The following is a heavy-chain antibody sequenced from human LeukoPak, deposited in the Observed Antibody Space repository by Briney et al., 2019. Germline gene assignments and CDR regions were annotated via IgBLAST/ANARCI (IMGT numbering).Heavy chain of an antibody. J-gene: IGHJ5*02. D-gene: IGHD2-2*01. CDR3: AIHYTEDIVVGPAASPETRNNWFDP. Sequence: PSETLSLTCAVYGGSFSGYYWSWIRQPPGKGLEWIGYIYYSGNTNYNPSLKSRVTISVDTSKNQFSLKLRSVTAADTALYYCAIHYTEDIVVGPAASPETRNNWFDPWGQGTLVTVSS. CDR2: IYYSGNT. CDR1: GGSFSGYY. V-gene: IGHV4-59*08.